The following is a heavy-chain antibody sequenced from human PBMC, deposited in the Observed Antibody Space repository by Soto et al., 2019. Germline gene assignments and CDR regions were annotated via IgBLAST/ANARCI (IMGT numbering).Heavy chain of an antibody. CDR3: ARGGYFDSSNYLAY. V-gene: IGHV1-3*01. J-gene: IGHJ4*02. CDR1: GYRKIGRA. Sequence: GASVKVSWREGGYRKIGRASSWVREETGRGLEWMGWINPGNGNTKYSQKFQGRVIIERDTSASTAYMELSSLRSEDTAVYYCARGGYFDSSNYLAYWGLGTLVTVSS. D-gene: IGHD3-22*01. CDR2: INPGNGNT.